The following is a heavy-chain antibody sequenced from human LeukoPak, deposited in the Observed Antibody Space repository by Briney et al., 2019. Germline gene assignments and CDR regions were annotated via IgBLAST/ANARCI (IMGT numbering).Heavy chain of an antibody. D-gene: IGHD3-22*01. Sequence: SETLSLTCTVSGGSISNYYWSWIRQPPGKGLEWIGYIYYSGSTNYNPSLKSRVTISVDTSKNQFSLKLSSVTAADTAVYYCARVGYYDSSGYYAWYFDYWGQGTLVTVSS. J-gene: IGHJ4*02. CDR1: GGSISNYY. CDR2: IYYSGST. V-gene: IGHV4-59*08. CDR3: ARVGYYDSSGYYAWYFDY.